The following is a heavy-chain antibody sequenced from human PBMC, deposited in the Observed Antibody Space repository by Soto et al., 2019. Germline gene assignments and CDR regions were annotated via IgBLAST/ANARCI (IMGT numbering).Heavy chain of an antibody. J-gene: IGHJ6*02. CDR2: IYHSGST. V-gene: IGHV4-4*02. D-gene: IGHD3-10*01. CDR3: ARVRGSYHSAMDV. CDR1: GGSISSSNW. Sequence: QVQLQESGPGLVKPSGTLSLTCGVSGGSISSSNWWSGVRQPPGKGLEWIGEIYHSGSTNYNPSLKGRVTISVDKSKNPFSLKLSSVTAADTAVHYCARVRGSYHSAMDVWGQGATVTVSS.